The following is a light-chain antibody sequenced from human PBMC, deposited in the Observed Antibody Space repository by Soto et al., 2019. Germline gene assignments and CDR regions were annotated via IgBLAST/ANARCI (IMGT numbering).Light chain of an antibody. CDR3: QQVNYSPFT. CDR1: QGISQY. Sequence: DIHLTQSPSRLSASVGDRVTITCRSSQGISQYVAWYQQKPCKAPKLLIYAAVVLQGGIPSRFSGSGSATEFILTISGLPPEDFATYYCQQVNYSPFTFGEGTQVDIK. CDR2: AAV. V-gene: IGKV1-9*01. J-gene: IGKJ4*01.